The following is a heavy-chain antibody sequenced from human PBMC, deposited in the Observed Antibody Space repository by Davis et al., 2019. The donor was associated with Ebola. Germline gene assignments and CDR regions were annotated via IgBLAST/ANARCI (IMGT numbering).Heavy chain of an antibody. J-gene: IGHJ6*02. CDR1: GGSMTGYY. D-gene: IGHD1-1*01. CDR2: IYYSGST. Sequence: MPSETLSLTCTVSGGSMTGYYWSWIRQPPGKGLEWIGYIYYSGSTNYNPSLKSRVTISVDTSKNQFSLKLSSVTAADTAVYYCARGWKGNINWNYYYYYGMDVWGQGTTVTVSS. CDR3: ARGWKGNINWNYYYYYGMDV. V-gene: IGHV4-59*12.